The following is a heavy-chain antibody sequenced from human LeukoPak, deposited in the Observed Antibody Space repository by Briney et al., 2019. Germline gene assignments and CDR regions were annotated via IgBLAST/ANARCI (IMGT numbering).Heavy chain of an antibody. CDR3: AKGRGRAAAGTWLFDY. V-gene: IGHV3-30*18. Sequence: GGSLRLSCAASGFTFSSYGTHWVRQAPGKGLEWVAVISYDGSNKYYADSVKGRFTISRDNSKNTLYLQMNSLRAEDTAVYYCAKGRGRAAAGTWLFDYWGQGTLVTVSS. D-gene: IGHD6-13*01. CDR1: GFTFSSYG. J-gene: IGHJ4*02. CDR2: ISYDGSNK.